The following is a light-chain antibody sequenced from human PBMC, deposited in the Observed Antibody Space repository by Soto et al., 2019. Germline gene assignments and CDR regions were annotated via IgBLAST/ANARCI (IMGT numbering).Light chain of an antibody. CDR3: QQRTNWLT. J-gene: IGKJ4*01. CDR1: QSVSSSY. CDR2: GAS. Sequence: EIVLTQSPGTLSLSPGERATLSCRASQSVSSSYLAWYQQKPGQAPRLLIYGASSRATGIPDRFSGSGFGTDFTLTISSLDPDDFAVYYCQQRTNWLTFGGGTKVDIK. V-gene: IGKV3D-20*02.